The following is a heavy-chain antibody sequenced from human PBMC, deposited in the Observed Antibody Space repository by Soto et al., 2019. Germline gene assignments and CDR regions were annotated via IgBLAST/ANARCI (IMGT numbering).Heavy chain of an antibody. CDR1: GFTFSNYA. J-gene: IGHJ4*02. CDR3: STGRQMGY. CDR2: ISGSGDSI. Sequence: EVQVLESGGDLVQPGGSLRLSCAASGFTFSNYAMTWVRQAPGKGLEWVSTISGSGDSIYYADSVKGRFPISRDNSKNTLYLQMNSLRADDWAVYYCSTGRQMGYWGQGTLVIVSS. D-gene: IGHD7-27*01. V-gene: IGHV3-23*01.